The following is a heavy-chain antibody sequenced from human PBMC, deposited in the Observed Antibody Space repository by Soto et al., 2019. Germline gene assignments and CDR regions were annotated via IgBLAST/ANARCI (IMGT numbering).Heavy chain of an antibody. V-gene: IGHV4-4*07. CDR3: AGPGYSSQDY. J-gene: IGHJ4*02. D-gene: IGHD5-18*01. CDR1: GGSTRTYH. Sequence: SETLSLTCSVSGGSTRTYHWSWIRQPAGKGLEWIGRISTIGGTNYSPSLQSRVTMSLDTSKNQFSLELISVTAEDTAVYYCAGPGYSSQDYWGQGALVTVSS. CDR2: ISTIGGT.